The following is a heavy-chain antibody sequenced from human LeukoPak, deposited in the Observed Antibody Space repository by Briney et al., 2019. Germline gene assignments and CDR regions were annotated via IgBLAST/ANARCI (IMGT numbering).Heavy chain of an antibody. V-gene: IGHV3-74*01. CDR1: GFTFSVYW. Sequence: PGGSLKLSCSTSGFTFSVYWMHWVRQAPGKGLVWVSRINSDGSSIGYADSVKGRFTISRDNAKNTLYLQMNSLRVEDTAVYYCIRPDYDEHQFDYWGQGTLVTVSS. CDR2: INSDGSSI. D-gene: IGHD4-17*01. J-gene: IGHJ4*02. CDR3: IRPDYDEHQFDY.